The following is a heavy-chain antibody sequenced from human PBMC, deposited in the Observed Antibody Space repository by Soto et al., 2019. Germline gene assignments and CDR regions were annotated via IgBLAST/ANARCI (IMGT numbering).Heavy chain of an antibody. CDR1: GFTFTSDW. CDR3: VRDGSGGWHVAS. Sequence: VQLVDSGGGLVQPWGSLRLSFEASGFTFTSDWMSWVRQAPGKGLEGVANIKQDGSQNYLVDSVTGRFTISRDNAKNSLYLQMNSLRAEDTAVYYCVRDGSGGWHVASGGQGTLVTASS. CDR2: IKQDGSQN. V-gene: IGHV3-7*01. J-gene: IGHJ4*02. D-gene: IGHD6-19*01.